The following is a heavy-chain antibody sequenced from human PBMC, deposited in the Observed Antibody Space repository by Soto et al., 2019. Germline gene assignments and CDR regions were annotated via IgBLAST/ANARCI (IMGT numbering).Heavy chain of an antibody. V-gene: IGHV4-59*01. CDR2: IYYSGST. Sequence: SETLSLTCIVSGGSISSYYWSWIRQPPGKGLEWIGDIYYSGSTNYNPSLKSRVTISLDTSKNQFSLKLSSVTAADTAVYYCASFSSSDCVSFDYWGQGTLVTVSS. D-gene: IGHD6-6*01. J-gene: IGHJ4*02. CDR3: ASFSSSDCVSFDY. CDR1: GGSISSYY.